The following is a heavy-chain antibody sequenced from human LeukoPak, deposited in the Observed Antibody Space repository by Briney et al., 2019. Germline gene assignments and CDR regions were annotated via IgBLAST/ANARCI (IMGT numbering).Heavy chain of an antibody. Sequence: GGSLRLSCAASGFTFSSYWMRGVRQAPGKGLEWVATIKEDGSEKYYVDSAKGRFTISRDNAKSSLYLQMNSLRAEDTAVYYCSRHTSSWHAMDVWGQGTTVTVSS. V-gene: IGHV3-7*02. D-gene: IGHD6-13*01. CDR2: IKEDGSEK. J-gene: IGHJ6*02. CDR3: SRHTSSWHAMDV. CDR1: GFTFSSYW.